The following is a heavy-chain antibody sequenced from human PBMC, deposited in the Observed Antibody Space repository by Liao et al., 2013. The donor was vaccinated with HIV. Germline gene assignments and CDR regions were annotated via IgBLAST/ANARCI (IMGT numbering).Heavy chain of an antibody. J-gene: IGHJ4*02. CDR3: ARDDGGPFDY. D-gene: IGHD3-16*01. CDR1: GGSISSPDYY. Sequence: QVQLQESGPGLVKPSQTLSLTCTVSGGSISSPDYYWSWDPPAPREGPGVDWVRLLQWELLPQPVPQGRLAFSVDTSKNQVSLKLSSVTAADTAVYYCARDDGGPFDYWGQGTLVTVSS. CDR2: LLQWEL. V-gene: IGHV4-30-4*08.